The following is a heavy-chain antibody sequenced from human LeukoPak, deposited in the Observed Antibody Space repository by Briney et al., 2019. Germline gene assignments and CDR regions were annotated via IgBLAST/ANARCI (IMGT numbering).Heavy chain of an antibody. J-gene: IGHJ4*02. CDR2: ITASGGST. CDR1: GFTFSSYG. CDR3: AKDQTPYY. Sequence: PGGSLRLSCASSGFTFSSYGMSWVRQAPGKGLEWVSVITASGGSTYYAVSVKGRFTISRDNSKNTLHLQMNSLRAEDTAVYYCAKDQTPYYWGQGTLVTVSS. V-gene: IGHV3-23*01.